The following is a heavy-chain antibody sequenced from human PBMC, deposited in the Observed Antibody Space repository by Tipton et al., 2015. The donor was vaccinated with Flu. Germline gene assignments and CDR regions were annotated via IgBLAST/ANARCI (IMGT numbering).Heavy chain of an antibody. CDR3: ARHTNKSNWFDP. D-gene: IGHD2/OR15-2a*01. CDR1: GGSISSGSYY. J-gene: IGHJ5*02. Sequence: TLSLTCTVSGGSISSGSYYWSWIRQPAGKGLEWIGRIYTSGSTNYNPSLKSRVTISVDTSKNQFSLKLSSVTAADTAVYYCARHTNKSNWFDPWGQGNLVTVSS. CDR2: IYTSGST. V-gene: IGHV4-61*02.